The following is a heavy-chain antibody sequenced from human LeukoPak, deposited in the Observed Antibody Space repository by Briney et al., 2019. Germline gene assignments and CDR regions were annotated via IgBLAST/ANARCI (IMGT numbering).Heavy chain of an antibody. CDR3: AKDLFQLLEWLFPLVDY. V-gene: IGHV3-30*18. CDR2: MSYDGSNK. Sequence: GGSLRLSCAASGFTFSSYGMHWVRQAPGKGLERVAVMSYDGSNKYYADSVKGRFTISRDNSKNTLYLQMNSLRAEDTAVYYCAKDLFQLLEWLFPLVDYWGQGTLVTVSS. D-gene: IGHD3-3*01. J-gene: IGHJ4*02. CDR1: GFTFSSYG.